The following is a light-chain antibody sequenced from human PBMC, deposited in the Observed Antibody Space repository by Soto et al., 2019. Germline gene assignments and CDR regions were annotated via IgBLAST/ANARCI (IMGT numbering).Light chain of an antibody. CDR1: SSNSGAGYD. CDR3: QAYDDGLSGSV. V-gene: IGLV1-40*01. CDR2: GNY. Sequence: QSVLTQPPSVSGAAVQSVTISCSGSSSNSGAGYDVHWYQQFPGAAPKSLIFGNYNRPSGVPNRFSGSRSGSSAALAIAGLQPEDEAFYDCQAYDDGLSGSVFGTGTKVTVL. J-gene: IGLJ1*01.